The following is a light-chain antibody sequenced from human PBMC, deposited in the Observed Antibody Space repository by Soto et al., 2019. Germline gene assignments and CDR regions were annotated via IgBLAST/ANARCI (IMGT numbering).Light chain of an antibody. CDR1: QSISSY. J-gene: IGKJ2*01. CDR3: QQSYSTHYT. V-gene: IGKV1-39*01. Sequence: DSQMTQSPSSLSASVGDRVTITCRASQSISSYLNWYQQKPGKAPKLLIYAAYSLQSGVPSRFSGSGSGTDFTLTISSLQPEDFATYYCQQSYSTHYTFGQGTKLEIK. CDR2: AAY.